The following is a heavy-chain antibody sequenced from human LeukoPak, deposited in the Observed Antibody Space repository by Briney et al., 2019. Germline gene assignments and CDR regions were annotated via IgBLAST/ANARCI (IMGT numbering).Heavy chain of an antibody. Sequence: SSVKVSCKASGGTFSSYAISWVRQAPGQGLEWMGRIIPIFGTANYEQKFQGRVTITTDESTSTAYMKLSSLRSEDTTVYYCARATYYYDSSGYYFSAPLFDYWGQGTLVTVSS. J-gene: IGHJ4*02. CDR1: GGTFSSYA. V-gene: IGHV1-69*05. D-gene: IGHD3-22*01. CDR3: ARATYYYDSSGYYFSAPLFDY. CDR2: IIPIFGTA.